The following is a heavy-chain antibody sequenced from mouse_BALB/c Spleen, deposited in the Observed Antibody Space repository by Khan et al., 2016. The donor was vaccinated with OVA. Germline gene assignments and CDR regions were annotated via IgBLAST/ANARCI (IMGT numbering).Heavy chain of an antibody. D-gene: IGHD1-2*01. CDR2: ISPGSGDT. Sequence: QVQLQQSGAELARPGASVKLSCKASGYTFTDYYINWVKQRTGQGLEWIGEISPGSGDTYYNEKFKGKATLTADKSSSTAYMRLRSLTSEDYAVNFCARRNYFGYTFAYWGQGTLVTVSA. CDR1: GYTFTDYY. J-gene: IGHJ3*01. V-gene: IGHV1-77*01. CDR3: ARRNYFGYTFAY.